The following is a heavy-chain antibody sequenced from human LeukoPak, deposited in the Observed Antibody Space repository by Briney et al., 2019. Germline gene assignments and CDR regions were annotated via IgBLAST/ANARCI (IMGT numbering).Heavy chain of an antibody. Sequence: GGSLRLSCAASGFIFSSNYMTWVRQAPGKGLEWVSVIYSGGNTYYADSVKGRFTISRDNYKNTLYLQMNSLRAVDTAVYYCAKIHIVAYYFDFWGQGTLVTVSS. CDR2: IYSGGNT. D-gene: IGHD3-16*02. V-gene: IGHV3-53*01. CDR3: AKIHIVAYYFDF. J-gene: IGHJ4*02. CDR1: GFIFSSNY.